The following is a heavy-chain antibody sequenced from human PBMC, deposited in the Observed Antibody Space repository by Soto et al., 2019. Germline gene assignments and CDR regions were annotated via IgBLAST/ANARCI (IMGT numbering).Heavy chain of an antibody. CDR2: IWYDGSNK. J-gene: IGHJ4*02. Sequence: PGGSLRLSCAASGFTFSSYGMHWVRQAPGKGLEWVAVIWYDGSNKYYADSVKGRFTISRDNSKNTLYLQMNSLRAEDTAVYYCARDIGNIVGATHFDYWGQGTLVTVSS. D-gene: IGHD1-26*01. V-gene: IGHV3-33*01. CDR3: ARDIGNIVGATHFDY. CDR1: GFTFSSYG.